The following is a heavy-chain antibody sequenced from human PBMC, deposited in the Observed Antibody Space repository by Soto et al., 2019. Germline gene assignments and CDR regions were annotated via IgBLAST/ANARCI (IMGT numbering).Heavy chain of an antibody. CDR3: ARDTSCSKASCYGMDV. V-gene: IGHV4-59*01. Sequence: SETLSLTCTVSGGSISSYYWSWIRQPPGKGLEWIGYIYYSGSTNYNPSLKSRVTISVDTSTNQFSLKLSSVTAADTAVYYCARDTSCSKASCYGMDVWGQGTTVTVSS. D-gene: IGHD2-2*01. CDR1: GGSISSYY. CDR2: IYYSGST. J-gene: IGHJ6*02.